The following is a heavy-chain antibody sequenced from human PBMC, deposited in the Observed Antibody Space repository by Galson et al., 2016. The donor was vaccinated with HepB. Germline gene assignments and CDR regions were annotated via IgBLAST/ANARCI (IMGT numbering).Heavy chain of an antibody. J-gene: IGHJ4*02. Sequence: SLRLSCAGSGFAFDKYEMNWVRQTPGKGLECVASISSLGMASFYADSVKGRFTISRDNSKNSLYLQMNSLTGEDSAIYYCSRGTGAVYGSPMWDWGQGTLVTVSS. CDR2: ISSLGMAS. CDR1: GFAFDKYE. V-gene: IGHV3-48*03. CDR3: SRGTGAVYGSPMWD. D-gene: IGHD3-10*01.